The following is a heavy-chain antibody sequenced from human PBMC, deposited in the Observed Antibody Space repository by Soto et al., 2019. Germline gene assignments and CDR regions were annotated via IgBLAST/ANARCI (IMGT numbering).Heavy chain of an antibody. V-gene: IGHV3-23*01. J-gene: IGHJ3*02. CDR3: AIHYAIAVAGIDAFDI. CDR1: GFTFSSYA. Sequence: GGSLRLSCAASGFTFSSYAMSWVRQAPGKGLEWVSAISGSGGSTYYADSVKGRFTISRDNSKNTLYLQMNSLRAEDTAVYYCAIHYAIAVAGIDAFDIWGQGTMVTVSS. CDR2: ISGSGGST. D-gene: IGHD6-19*01.